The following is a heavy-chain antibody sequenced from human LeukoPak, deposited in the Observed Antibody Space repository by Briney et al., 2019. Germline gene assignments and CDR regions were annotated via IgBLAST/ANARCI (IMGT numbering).Heavy chain of an antibody. CDR3: ARENSNSWYLDY. D-gene: IGHD6-13*01. J-gene: IGHJ4*02. CDR2: IYNSGSN. V-gene: IGHV4-59*01. Sequence: SETLSLTCTVFGGSISTYYWSWIRQPPGKGLEWIGYIYNSGSNNYNPSLKSRVTISVDTSKNQFSLKLSSVTAADTAVYYCARENSNSWYLDYWGQGTLVTVSS. CDR1: GGSISTYY.